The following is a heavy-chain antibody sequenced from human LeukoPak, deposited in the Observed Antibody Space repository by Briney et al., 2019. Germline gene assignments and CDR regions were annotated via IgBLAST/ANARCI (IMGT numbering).Heavy chain of an antibody. V-gene: IGHV3-30*02. J-gene: IGHJ4*02. CDR3: AADSRQRAVQFDY. CDR2: IRYDGSNK. D-gene: IGHD5-24*01. Sequence: GGSLRLSCGASGFTFSNYGMLWVRQAPGKGLEWVAFIRYDGSNKYYADSVKGRFTISRDNSKNTLYLQMNSLRAEDTAVYYCAADSRQRAVQFDYWGQGTLVTVSS. CDR1: GFTFSNYG.